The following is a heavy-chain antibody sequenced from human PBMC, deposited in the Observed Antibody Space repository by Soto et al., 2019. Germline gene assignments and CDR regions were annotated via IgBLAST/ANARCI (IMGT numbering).Heavy chain of an antibody. CDR1: GYTFTSYG. CDR3: ARAGYLDWSQYYFDY. D-gene: IGHD3-9*01. CDR2: ISAYNGNT. Sequence: ASVKVSCKASGYTFTSYGISWVRQAPGQGLEWMGWISAYNGNTNYAQKLQGRVTMTTDTSTSTAYMELRSLRSDDTTVYYCARAGYLDWSQYYFDYWGQGTLVTVSS. V-gene: IGHV1-18*01. J-gene: IGHJ4*02.